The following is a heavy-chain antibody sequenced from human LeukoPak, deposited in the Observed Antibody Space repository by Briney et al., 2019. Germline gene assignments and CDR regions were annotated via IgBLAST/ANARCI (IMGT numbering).Heavy chain of an antibody. V-gene: IGHV1-18*01. CDR3: ARQRVATQYFDY. CDR2: ISAYNGNT. D-gene: IGHD5-12*01. CDR1: GYTFSNYG. Sequence: GASVKVSCKASGYTFSNYGISWVRQAPGQGLEWMGWISAYNGNTKYAQKLQGRVTMTTDTSTSTAYMELRSLRSEDTAVYYCARQRVATQYFDYWGQGTLVTVSS. J-gene: IGHJ4*02.